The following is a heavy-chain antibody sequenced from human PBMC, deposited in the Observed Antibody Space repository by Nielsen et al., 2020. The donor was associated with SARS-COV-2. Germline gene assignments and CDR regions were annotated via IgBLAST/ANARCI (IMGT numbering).Heavy chain of an antibody. J-gene: IGHJ5*02. CDR3: AREHRNDWMNWFDP. Sequence: ASVKVSCKASGYTYTSYGINRVRQAPGQGLEWMGWINTNTGNPTYAQGFTGRFVFSLDTSASTAYLQISSLRAEDTAVYYCAREHRNDWMNWFDPWGQGTLVTVSS. CDR2: INTNTGNP. D-gene: IGHD1-1*01. V-gene: IGHV7-4-1*02. CDR1: GYTYTSYG.